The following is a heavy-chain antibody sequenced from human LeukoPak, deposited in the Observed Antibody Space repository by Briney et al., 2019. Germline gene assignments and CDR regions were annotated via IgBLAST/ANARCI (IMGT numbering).Heavy chain of an antibody. J-gene: IGHJ5*02. CDR3: ARSPGWVVAAIDRWFDP. D-gene: IGHD2-15*01. V-gene: IGHV1-18*01. CDR1: GYTFTSYG. CDR2: ISAYNGNT. Sequence: ASVKVSCKASGYTFTSYGISWVRQAPGQGLEWMGWISAYNGNTNYAQKLQGRVTMTTDTSTSTAYMELRSLRSDDTAAYYCARSPGWVVAAIDRWFDPWGQGTLVTVSS.